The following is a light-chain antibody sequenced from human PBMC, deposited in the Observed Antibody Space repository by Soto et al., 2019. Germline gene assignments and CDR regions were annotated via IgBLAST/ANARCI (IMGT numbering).Light chain of an antibody. CDR2: KAS. CDR3: QQYNSYPLT. CDR1: QSISSW. J-gene: IGKJ4*01. Sequence: DIQMTQSPSTLSASVGDRVTITCRASQSISSWLAWYQQKPGKAPNLLIYKASSLDSGIPSRFSGSRSATEFTLAISSLQPDDFATYYCQQYNSYPLTFGGGTKVEIK. V-gene: IGKV1-5*03.